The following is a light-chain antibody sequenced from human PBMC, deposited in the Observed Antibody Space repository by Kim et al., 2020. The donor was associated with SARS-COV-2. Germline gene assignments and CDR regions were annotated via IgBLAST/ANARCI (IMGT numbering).Light chain of an antibody. J-gene: IGKJ5*01. CDR3: QQANSFPIT. Sequence: ASVCDRVTITLRASQGISSLLAWYQQKPGQAPKLLIYVASSLQSVVPSTFSGSGSGTDFTLTISSLQPEDFATYYCQQANSFPITFGQGTRLEIK. CDR2: VAS. V-gene: IGKV1-12*01. CDR1: QGISSL.